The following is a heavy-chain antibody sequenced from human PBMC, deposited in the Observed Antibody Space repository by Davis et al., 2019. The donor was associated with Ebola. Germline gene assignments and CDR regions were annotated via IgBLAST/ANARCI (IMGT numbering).Heavy chain of an antibody. Sequence: SETLSLTCTVSGGSISSYYWSWIRQPPGKGLEWIGYIYYSGSTYYNPSLKSRVTISVDTSKNQFSLKLSSVTAADTAVYYCAREHEDYYYYGMDVWGKGTTVTVSS. CDR3: AREHEDYYYYGMDV. CDR2: IYYSGST. J-gene: IGHJ6*04. V-gene: IGHV4-59*06. D-gene: IGHD1/OR15-1a*01. CDR1: GGSISSYY.